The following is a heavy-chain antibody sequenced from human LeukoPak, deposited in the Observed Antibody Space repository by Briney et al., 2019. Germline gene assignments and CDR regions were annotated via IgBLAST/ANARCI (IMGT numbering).Heavy chain of an antibody. CDR3: ARDGGGCSGGSCYASLPLDY. J-gene: IGHJ4*02. V-gene: IGHV3-48*03. D-gene: IGHD2-15*01. CDR2: ISYNSRSI. Sequence: GGSLRLSCAASGFIFSTYEMNWVRQAPGKGLEWLSYISYNSRSIYYADSVKGRFTISRDNAKNSLYLQMNSLRAEDTAVYYCARDGGGCSGGSCYASLPLDYWGQGTLVTVSS. CDR1: GFIFSTYE.